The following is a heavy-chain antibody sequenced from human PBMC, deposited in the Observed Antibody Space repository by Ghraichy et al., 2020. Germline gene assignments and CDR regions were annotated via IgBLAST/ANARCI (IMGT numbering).Heavy chain of an antibody. V-gene: IGHV4-34*01. CDR3: ASWNTARGDY. CDR2: INHSGST. D-gene: IGHD5-18*01. Sequence: SETLSLTCAVYGGSFSGYYWSWIRQPPGKGLEWIGEINHSGSTNYNPSLKSRVTISVDTSKNQFSLKLSSVTAADTAVYYCASWNTARGDYWGQGTLVTVSS. CDR1: GGSFSGYY. J-gene: IGHJ4*02.